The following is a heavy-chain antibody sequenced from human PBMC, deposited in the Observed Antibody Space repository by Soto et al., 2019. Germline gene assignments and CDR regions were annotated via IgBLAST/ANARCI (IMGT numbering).Heavy chain of an antibody. J-gene: IGHJ4*02. Sequence: SXKVSFQVAGHSXSELSRDWVRQAPGKGLEWMGGFDPEDGETIYAQKFQGRVTITDDTSTDTAYMELRSLRSEDTAVYYCATDLGGYFDYWGQGTLGTVSS. CDR2: FDPEDGET. CDR1: GHSXSELS. D-gene: IGHD3-10*01. V-gene: IGHV1-24*01. CDR3: ATDLGGYFDY.